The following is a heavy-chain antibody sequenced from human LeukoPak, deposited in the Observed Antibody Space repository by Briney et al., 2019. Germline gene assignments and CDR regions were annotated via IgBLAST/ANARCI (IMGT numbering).Heavy chain of an antibody. CDR1: GFTFGDYA. CDR3: TRLGGSSGYYKYYFDY. Sequence: GGSLRLSCTASGFTFGDYAMSWVRQAPGKGLEWVGFIRSKAYGGTTEYAASVKGRFTISRDDSKSIAYLQMNSLKTEDTAVYYCTRLGGSSGYYKYYFDYWGQGTLVTVST. V-gene: IGHV3-49*04. D-gene: IGHD3-22*01. CDR2: IRSKAYGGTT. J-gene: IGHJ4*02.